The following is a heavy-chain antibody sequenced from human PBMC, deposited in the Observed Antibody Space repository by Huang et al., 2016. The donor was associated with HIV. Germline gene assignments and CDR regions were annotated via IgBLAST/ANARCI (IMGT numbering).Heavy chain of an antibody. V-gene: IGHV1-18*04. J-gene: IGHJ6*02. D-gene: IGHD3-16*02. CDR1: DYTFTKYG. CDR2: INTYNGNT. Sequence: QVHLVQSGVDVKKPGASVKVSCKASDYTFTKYGVSWVRQAPGQGLEWMGWINTYNGNTNDAQKFQGRVTMTTDKSTKTAYMELGSLRYDDTAVYYCARDRVPAVRYYYGMDVWGQGTTVTVTS. CDR3: ARDRVPAVRYYYGMDV.